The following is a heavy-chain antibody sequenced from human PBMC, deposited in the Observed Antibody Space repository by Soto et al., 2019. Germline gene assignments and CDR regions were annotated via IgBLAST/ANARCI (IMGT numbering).Heavy chain of an antibody. D-gene: IGHD6-13*01. CDR2: ISYDGSNK. CDR1: GFTFSSYG. V-gene: IGHV3-30*18. J-gene: IGHJ6*02. Sequence: PGGSLRLSCAASGFTFSSYGMHWVRQAPGKGLEWVAVISYDGSNKYYADSVKGRFTISRDNSKNTLYLQMNSLRAEDTAVYYCAKSSSPWRDYYYYGMDVWGQGTTVTVSS. CDR3: AKSSSPWRDYYYYGMDV.